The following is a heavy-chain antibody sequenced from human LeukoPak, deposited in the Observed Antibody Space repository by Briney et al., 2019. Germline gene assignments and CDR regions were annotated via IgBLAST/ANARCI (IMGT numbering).Heavy chain of an antibody. V-gene: IGHV4-39*07. CDR2: IYSSGSP. CDR1: GDSISSDNYL. Sequence: PSEILSLTCTVSGDSISSDNYLWAWIRQPPGKGLEWIGNIYSSGSPYYNPSLQSRVTISLDTSKTQFSLNLRSVTAADTAVYYCARKPKDCSGGNCYWYYFDYWGQGTLVTVSS. D-gene: IGHD2-15*01. J-gene: IGHJ4*02. CDR3: ARKPKDCSGGNCYWYYFDY.